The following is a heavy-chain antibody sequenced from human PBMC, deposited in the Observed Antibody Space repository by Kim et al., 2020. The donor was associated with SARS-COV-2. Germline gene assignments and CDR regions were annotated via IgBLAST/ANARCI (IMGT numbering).Heavy chain of an antibody. CDR3: AKSRPREFFGLDV. J-gene: IGHJ6*02. CDR2: ISNVDDV. Sequence: GGSLRLSCAVSGFTVRSNHMTWVRQAPGQRLEWVSFISNVDDVRYADSVQGRFTISRDTYKNILYLQMNNVRAEDTAVYYCAKSRPREFFGLDVWGQGTSVTVSS. D-gene: IGHD3-3*01. V-gene: IGHV3-53*01. CDR1: GFTVRSNH.